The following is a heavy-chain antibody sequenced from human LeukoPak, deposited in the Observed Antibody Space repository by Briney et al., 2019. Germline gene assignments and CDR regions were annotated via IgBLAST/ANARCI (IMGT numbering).Heavy chain of an antibody. Sequence: PSETLSLTCTVSGGSISSYYWSWIRQPPGKGLEWIGYIYYSGSTNYNPSLKSRVTISVDTSKNQFSLKLSSVTAADTAVYYCARLSPTAAAGGYWGQGTLVTVSS. CDR1: GGSISSYY. V-gene: IGHV4-59*08. CDR2: IYYSGST. J-gene: IGHJ4*02. CDR3: ARLSPTAAAGGY. D-gene: IGHD6-13*01.